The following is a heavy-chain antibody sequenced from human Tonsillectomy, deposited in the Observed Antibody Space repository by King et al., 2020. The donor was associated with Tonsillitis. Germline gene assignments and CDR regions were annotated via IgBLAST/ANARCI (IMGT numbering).Heavy chain of an antibody. CDR1: GGTFSSYA. D-gene: IGHD6-19*01. Sequence: QLVQSGAEVKKPGSSVKVSCKASGGTFSSYAISWVRQAPGQGLEWMGGIIPIFGSANYAQKFQSRVTITADESTSTSYMELSSLRSEDTAVYYCARDPASYSSGWPYFDYWGQGTLVTVSS. CDR2: IIPIFGSA. V-gene: IGHV1-69*01. J-gene: IGHJ4*02. CDR3: ARDPASYSSGWPYFDY.